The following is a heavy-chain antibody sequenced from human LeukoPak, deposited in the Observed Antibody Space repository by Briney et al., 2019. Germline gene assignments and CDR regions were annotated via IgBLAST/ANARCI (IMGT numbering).Heavy chain of an antibody. CDR1: GFTFSNYW. V-gene: IGHV3-7*01. J-gene: IGHJ4*02. CDR2: INRDGSKE. D-gene: IGHD5-12*01. CDR3: VRDGGVSGYDLLDY. Sequence: GGSLRLSCAASGFTFSNYWMTWVRQAPGKGLEWVAHINRDGSKEYYIDSVKARFTISRDNAKNSLSLQMNSLRAEDTAVYYCVRDGGVSGYDLLDYWGQGTLVTVSS.